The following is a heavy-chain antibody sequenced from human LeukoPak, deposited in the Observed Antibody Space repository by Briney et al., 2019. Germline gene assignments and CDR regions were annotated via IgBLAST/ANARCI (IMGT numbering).Heavy chain of an antibody. CDR2: ISSRGSTI. Sequence: PGGSLRLSCAASGFTFSSDEMNWGRQAPGKGLEWVSYISSRGSTIYYADSVKGRFTISRDNAKNSLYLQMNSLRDEDTAVYYCARERTTYYYDSSGYSGRNYYSYGMDVWGQGTTVTVSS. J-gene: IGHJ6*02. D-gene: IGHD3-22*01. CDR1: GFTFSSDE. V-gene: IGHV3-48*03. CDR3: ARERTTYYYDSSGYSGRNYYSYGMDV.